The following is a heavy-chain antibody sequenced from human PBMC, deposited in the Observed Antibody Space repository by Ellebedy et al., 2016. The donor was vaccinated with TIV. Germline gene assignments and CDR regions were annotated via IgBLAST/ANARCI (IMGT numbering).Heavy chain of an antibody. Sequence: SVKVSCXASGGTFSSYAISWVRQAPGQGLEWMGGIIPIFGTANYAQKFQGRVTITADESTSTAYMELSSLRSEDTAVYYCARAGTIFGVVMPKADAFDIWGQGTMVTVSS. CDR3: ARAGTIFGVVMPKADAFDI. J-gene: IGHJ3*02. D-gene: IGHD3-3*01. V-gene: IGHV1-69*13. CDR2: IIPIFGTA. CDR1: GGTFSSYA.